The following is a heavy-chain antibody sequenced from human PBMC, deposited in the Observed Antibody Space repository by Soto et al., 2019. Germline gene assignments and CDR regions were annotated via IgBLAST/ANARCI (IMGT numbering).Heavy chain of an antibody. J-gene: IGHJ4*02. CDR2: IYHSGST. CDR3: ARAGSSSIRHYFDY. V-gene: IGHV4-30-2*01. D-gene: IGHD6-6*01. CDR1: GGSISSGGYS. Sequence: PSETLSLTCAVSGGSISSGGYSWSWIRQPPGKGLEWIGYIYHSGSTYYNPSLKSRVTISVDRSKNQFSLKLSSVTAADTAVYYCARAGSSSIRHYFDYWGQGTLVTVYS.